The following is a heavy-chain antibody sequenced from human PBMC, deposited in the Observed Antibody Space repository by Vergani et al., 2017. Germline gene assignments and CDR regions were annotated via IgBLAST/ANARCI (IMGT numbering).Heavy chain of an antibody. J-gene: IGHJ5*02. CDR1: GGSISSSNW. Sequence: VQLQESGPGLVKPSGTLSLTCAVSGGSISSSNWWSWVRQPPGKGLEWIGEIYHSGSTNYNPSLKSRVTISVDKSKNQFSLKLSSVTAADTAVYYCARAPPQHPQYSSSWYVNPWGQGTLVTVSS. CDR2: IYHSGST. D-gene: IGHD6-13*01. V-gene: IGHV4-4*02. CDR3: ARAPPQHPQYSSSWYVNP.